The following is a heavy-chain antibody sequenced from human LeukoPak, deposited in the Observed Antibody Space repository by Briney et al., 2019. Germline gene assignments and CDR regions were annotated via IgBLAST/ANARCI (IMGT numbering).Heavy chain of an antibody. D-gene: IGHD4-17*01. V-gene: IGHV1-8*01. CDR3: ARLYGDYVLDY. Sequence: ASGKVSCKASGYTFTSYDINWGRQAAGQGLEWMGWMNPNSGNTGYAQKFQGRVTMTRNTSISTAYMELSSLRSEDTAVYYCARLYGDYVLDYWGQGTLVTVSS. CDR2: MNPNSGNT. CDR1: GYTFTSYD. J-gene: IGHJ4*02.